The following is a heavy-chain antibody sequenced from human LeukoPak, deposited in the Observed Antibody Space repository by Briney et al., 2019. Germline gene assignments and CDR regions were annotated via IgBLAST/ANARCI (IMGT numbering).Heavy chain of an antibody. Sequence: QSGGSLRLSCAASGFTFSSYAMSWVRQAPGKGLEWVSAISGSGGSTYYADSVKGRFTISRDNSKNTLYLQMNSLRAEDTALYYCAKGHCGGDCHCDYWGQGTLVTVSS. CDR1: GFTFSSYA. D-gene: IGHD2-21*02. CDR2: ISGSGGST. J-gene: IGHJ4*02. CDR3: AKGHCGGDCHCDY. V-gene: IGHV3-23*01.